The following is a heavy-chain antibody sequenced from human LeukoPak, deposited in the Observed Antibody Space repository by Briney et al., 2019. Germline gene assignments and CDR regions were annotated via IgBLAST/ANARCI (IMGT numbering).Heavy chain of an antibody. Sequence: ASVKVSCKASGGTFSSYTISWVRQAPGQGLEWMGWMNPKNGDAGYAQKFQGRVTIARNTSISTGYMELSSLRSEDTAVYYCAGSVSGTNAFDIWGQGTMVTVSS. V-gene: IGHV1-8*03. CDR2: MNPKNGDA. CDR3: AGSVSGTNAFDI. J-gene: IGHJ3*02. CDR1: GGTFSSYT. D-gene: IGHD6-19*01.